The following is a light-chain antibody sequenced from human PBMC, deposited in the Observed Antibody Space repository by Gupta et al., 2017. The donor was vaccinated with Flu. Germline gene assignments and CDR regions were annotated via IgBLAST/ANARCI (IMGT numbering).Light chain of an antibody. V-gene: IGLV1-44*01. J-gene: IGLJ1*01. CDR1: SFNIGSNT. CDR2: SNN. CDR3: AAWADSLNGYV. Sequence: QSVLTQPPSASGTPGQRVTISCSGSSFNIGSNTVNWYQQLPGTAPKLLIYSNNQRPSGVPDRFSGSKSGTSASLAISGLQSEDEADYYCAAWADSLNGYVFGTGTKVTVL.